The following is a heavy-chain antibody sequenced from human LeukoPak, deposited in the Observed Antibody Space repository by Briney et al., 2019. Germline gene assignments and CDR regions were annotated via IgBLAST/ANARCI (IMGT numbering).Heavy chain of an antibody. V-gene: IGHV1-69*13. J-gene: IGHJ5*02. CDR3: ARKYGGNSGWFDP. CDR2: IIPIFGTA. CDR1: GGTFSGYA. Sequence: SVKVSCKASGGTFSGYAISWVRQAPGQGLEWMGGIIPIFGTANYAQKFQGRVTITADESTSTAYMELSSLRSEDTAVYYCARKYGGNSGWFDPWGQGTLVTVSS. D-gene: IGHD4-23*01.